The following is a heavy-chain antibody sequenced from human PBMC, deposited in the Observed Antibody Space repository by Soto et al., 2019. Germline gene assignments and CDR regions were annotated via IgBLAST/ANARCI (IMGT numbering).Heavy chain of an antibody. J-gene: IGHJ4*02. CDR2: ISYDGSNE. V-gene: IGHV3-30-3*01. D-gene: IGHD6-6*01. CDR1: GFTFSNYA. CDR3: ARDRFRTSSSFFDY. Sequence: QVHLVESGGGVVQPGRSLRLSCVASGFTFSNYAMHWVRQAPGKGLEWMAIISYDGSNEYYADSVKGRFTISRDNSKNTVSVQMNNLRPDDSAVYYCARDRFRTSSSFFDYWGQGTLVTVSS.